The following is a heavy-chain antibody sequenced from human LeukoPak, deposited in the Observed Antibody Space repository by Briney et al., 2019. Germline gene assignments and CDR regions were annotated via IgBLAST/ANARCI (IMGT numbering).Heavy chain of an antibody. Sequence: GGSLRLSCAASGFTFSSYAMHWVRQAPGKGLEWVAVISYDGSNKYYADSVEGRFTISRDNSKNTLYLQMNSLRAEDTAVYYCATFRVRFGELFNWFDPWGQGTLVTVSS. CDR2: ISYDGSNK. CDR1: GFTFSSYA. J-gene: IGHJ5*02. D-gene: IGHD3-10*01. CDR3: ATFRVRFGELFNWFDP. V-gene: IGHV3-30*04.